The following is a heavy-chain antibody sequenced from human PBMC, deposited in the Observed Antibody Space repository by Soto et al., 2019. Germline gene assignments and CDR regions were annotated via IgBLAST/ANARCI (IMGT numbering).Heavy chain of an antibody. J-gene: IGHJ6*02. CDR3: AREGGGYNYAPRGMDV. V-gene: IGHV1-46*01. D-gene: IGHD5-18*01. CDR2: INPRSGST. Sequence: QVQLVQSGAEVKKPGASVKVSCKASGYTFTSYYIHWVRQAPGQGLEWMGIINPRSGSTTYAQKFKGRVTMTRDTSTSTVYMELSSLRSEDTAVYYCAREGGGYNYAPRGMDVWGQGTTVTVSS. CDR1: GYTFTSYY.